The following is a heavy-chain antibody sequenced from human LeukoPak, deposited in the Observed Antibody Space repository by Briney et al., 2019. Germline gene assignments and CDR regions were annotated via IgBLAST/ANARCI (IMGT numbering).Heavy chain of an antibody. CDR2: IDQDGSGK. D-gene: IGHD3-22*01. J-gene: IGHJ4*02. Sequence: PGWSLRLSCAASGFTFSRYWMSWVRQAPGKGLEWVANIDQDGSGKYYVDSVKGRFTISRDNAKNSLYLQMNSLRAEDTAVYYCARQRDATYYYDSSGYYLDYWGQGTLVTVSS. CDR1: GFTFSRYW. CDR3: ARQRDATYYYDSSGYYLDY. V-gene: IGHV3-7*02.